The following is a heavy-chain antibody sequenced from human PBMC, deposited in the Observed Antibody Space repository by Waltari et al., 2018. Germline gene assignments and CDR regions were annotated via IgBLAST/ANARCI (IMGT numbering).Heavy chain of an antibody. Sequence: EVQLVESGGYLVQRGGSLRLSCAASGFTFSKYWIHWVRQTPGKGLEWVSHMKGDGSNIKYADSVKGRFTVSSDNAKNTVYLQISSLRAEDTAVYYCARSNNFAFDYWGQGTLVTVSS. J-gene: IGHJ4*02. D-gene: IGHD1-20*01. CDR3: ARSNNFAFDY. V-gene: IGHV3-74*01. CDR2: MKGDGSNI. CDR1: GFTFSKYW.